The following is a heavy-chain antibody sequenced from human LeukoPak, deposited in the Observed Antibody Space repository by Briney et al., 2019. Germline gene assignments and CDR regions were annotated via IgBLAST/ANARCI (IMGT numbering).Heavy chain of an antibody. Sequence: PSETLSLTCAVSGGSFSGYYWTWIRQSPGKGLEWIGEISSGGNTNENPSPSLKSRVTISVDTSKNQFSLKLTSVTAADTAVYYCARLYLPATRFDYWGQGTLVTVSS. D-gene: IGHD5-24*01. CDR2: ISSGGNT. CDR1: GGSFSGYY. CDR3: ARLYLPATRFDY. V-gene: IGHV4-34*01. J-gene: IGHJ4*02.